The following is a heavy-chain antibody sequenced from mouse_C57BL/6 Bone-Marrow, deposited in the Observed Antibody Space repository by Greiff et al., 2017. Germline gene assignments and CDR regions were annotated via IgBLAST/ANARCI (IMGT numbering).Heavy chain of an antibody. J-gene: IGHJ2*01. V-gene: IGHV1-69*01. CDR3: ARASCEVYFDY. CDR1: GYTFTSYW. Sequence: QVQLQQPGAELVMPGASVKLSCKASGYTFTSYWMHWVKQRPGQGLEWIGEIDPSDSYTNYNQKFKGKSTLTVDKSSSTAYMQLSSLTSEDSAVYYCARASCEVYFDYWGQGTTLTVSS. CDR2: IDPSDSYT.